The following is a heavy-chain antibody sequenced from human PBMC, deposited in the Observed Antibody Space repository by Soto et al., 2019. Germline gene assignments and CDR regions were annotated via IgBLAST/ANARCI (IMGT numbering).Heavy chain of an antibody. D-gene: IGHD3-10*01. J-gene: IGHJ4*02. CDR1: GFTFSSYS. CDR3: ARVLVRGVLHFDY. CDR2: ISSSSSTI. V-gene: IGHV3-48*01. Sequence: PGGSLRLSCAASGFTFSSYSMNWVRQAPGKGLEWVSYISSSSSTIYYADSVKGRFTISRDNAKNSLYLQMNSLRAEDTAVYYCARVLVRGVLHFDYWGQGTLVTVSS.